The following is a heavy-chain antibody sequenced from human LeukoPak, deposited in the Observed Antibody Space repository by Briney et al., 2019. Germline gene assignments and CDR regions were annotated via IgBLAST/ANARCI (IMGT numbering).Heavy chain of an antibody. J-gene: IGHJ5*02. CDR3: ARDRPPGYSSSWSHNGNWFDP. CDR2: IIPIFGTA. D-gene: IGHD6-13*01. CDR1: GGTFSSYA. Sequence: ASVKVSCKASGGTFSSYAISWVRQAPGPGLEWMGGIIPIFGTANYAQKFQGRVTITADESTSTAYMELSSLRSEDTAVYYCARDRPPGYSSSWSHNGNWFDPWGQGTLVTVSS. V-gene: IGHV1-69*13.